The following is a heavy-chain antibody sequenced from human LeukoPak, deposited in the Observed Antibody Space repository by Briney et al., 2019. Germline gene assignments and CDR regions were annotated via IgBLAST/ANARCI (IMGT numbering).Heavy chain of an antibody. CDR3: ARATTSTTVTTTVGDWYFDL. J-gene: IGHJ2*01. V-gene: IGHV4-31*03. CDR2: IYYSGST. CDR1: GGSISSGGYY. D-gene: IGHD4-17*01. Sequence: SQTLSLTCTVSGGSISSGGYYWSWIRQHPGKGLEWIGYIYYSGSTYYNPSLKSRVTILVDTSKNQFSLKLSSVTAADTAVYYCARATTSTTVTTTVGDWYFDLWGRGTLVTVSS.